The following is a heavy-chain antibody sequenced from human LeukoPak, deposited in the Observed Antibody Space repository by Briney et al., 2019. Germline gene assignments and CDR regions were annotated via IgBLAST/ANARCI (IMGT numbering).Heavy chain of an antibody. CDR2: INQDGSEK. J-gene: IGHJ4*02. V-gene: IGHV3-7*01. D-gene: IGHD3-3*01. CDR3: ARIPEWRNYLDY. Sequence: PGGSLXXXXXASGXXXSXYWMSWVRQAPGKGLEWVANINQDGSEKNYVDSVKGRFTISRDNAKNSLYLQMNSLRAEDTAVYYCARIPEWRNYLDYWGQGTLVTVSS. CDR1: GXXXSXYW.